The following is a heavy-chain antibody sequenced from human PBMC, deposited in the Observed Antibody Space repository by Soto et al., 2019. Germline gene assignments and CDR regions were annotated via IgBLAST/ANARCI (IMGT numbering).Heavy chain of an antibody. CDR2: ISDSGGRT. V-gene: IGHV3-23*01. Sequence: EVQLLESGGGLVQPGESLRLSCAVSGLTFSNYDMSWVRQAPGKGLEWVSGISDSGGRTDYADSVKGRFTISRDNSQNTLYLQMNSLRAEDTAVYYCAKSGYISGPHWGQGTLVTVSS. CDR3: AKSGYISGPH. D-gene: IGHD6-19*01. CDR1: GLTFSNYD. J-gene: IGHJ4*02.